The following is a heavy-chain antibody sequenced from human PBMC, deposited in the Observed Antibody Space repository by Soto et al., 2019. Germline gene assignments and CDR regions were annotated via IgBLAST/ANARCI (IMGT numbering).Heavy chain of an antibody. CDR2: IIPILGIA. Sequence: QVQLVQSGAEVKKPGSSVNVSCKASGGTFSSYTISWVRQAPGQGLEWMGRIIPILGIANYAQKFQGRVTITADKSTSTAYMELSSLRSEDTAVYYCAREVSSSSRFDYWGQGTLVTVSS. J-gene: IGHJ4*02. CDR3: AREVSSSSRFDY. V-gene: IGHV1-69*08. CDR1: GGTFSSYT. D-gene: IGHD6-13*01.